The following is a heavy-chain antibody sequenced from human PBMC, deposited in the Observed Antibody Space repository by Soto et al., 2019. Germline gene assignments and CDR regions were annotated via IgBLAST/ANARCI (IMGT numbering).Heavy chain of an antibody. CDR2: INRSGRT. V-gene: IGHV4-34*01. CDR3: AIMHTGTTSFDY. CDR1: GGSFSGYY. J-gene: IGHJ4*01. D-gene: IGHD1-1*01. Sequence: SETLSLTCAVYGGSFSGYYWTWIRQPPGKGLEWIGEINRSGRTNYNPSLKSRVTISVDTSKNQFSLNLTSVTAADTALYYCAIMHTGTTSFDYWGHGALVTVS.